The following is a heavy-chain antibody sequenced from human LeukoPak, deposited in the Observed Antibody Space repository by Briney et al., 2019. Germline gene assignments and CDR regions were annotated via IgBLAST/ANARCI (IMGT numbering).Heavy chain of an antibody. J-gene: IGHJ5*02. CDR2: IYPGDSDT. V-gene: IGHV5-51*01. CDR3: ARHFGPGITMVRGVNNWFDP. D-gene: IGHD3-10*01. Sequence: GESLKISCKGSGYGFTSYWIGWVRQMPGKGLEWMGIIYPGDSDTRYSPSFQGQVTISADKSISTAYLQWSSLKASDTAMYYCARHFGPGITMVRGVNNWFDPWGQGTLVTVSS. CDR1: GYGFTSYW.